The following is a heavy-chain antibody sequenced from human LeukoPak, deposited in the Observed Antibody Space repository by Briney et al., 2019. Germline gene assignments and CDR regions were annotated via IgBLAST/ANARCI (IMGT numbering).Heavy chain of an antibody. Sequence: GGSLRPSCAASGFTFSSYGMHWVRQAPGKGLEWVAVISYDGSNKYYADSVRGRFTISRDNSKNTLYLQMNSLRAEDTAVYYCAKALWFGDGYYYGMDVWGKGTTVTVSS. V-gene: IGHV3-30*18. J-gene: IGHJ6*04. CDR2: ISYDGSNK. CDR3: AKALWFGDGYYYGMDV. D-gene: IGHD3-10*01. CDR1: GFTFSSYG.